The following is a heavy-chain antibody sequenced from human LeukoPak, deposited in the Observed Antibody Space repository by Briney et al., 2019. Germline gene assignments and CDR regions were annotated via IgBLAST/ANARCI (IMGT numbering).Heavy chain of an antibody. J-gene: IGHJ4*02. CDR1: GGSISSYY. Sequence: SETLSLTCTVSGGSISSYYWSWIRQPPGKGLEWIGYIYYSGSTNYNPSLKSRVTISVDTSKNQISLNLSSVTAAGTAVYYCARAYYYGSGSYYNHFDYWGQGTLVTVSS. D-gene: IGHD3-10*01. V-gene: IGHV4-59*12. CDR3: ARAYYYGSGSYYNHFDY. CDR2: IYYSGST.